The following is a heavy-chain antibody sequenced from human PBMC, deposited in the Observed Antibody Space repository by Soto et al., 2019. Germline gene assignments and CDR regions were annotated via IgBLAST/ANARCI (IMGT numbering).Heavy chain of an antibody. D-gene: IGHD3-3*01. CDR2: ISSSSSYI. Sequence: VQLVESGGGLVKPGGSLRLSCAASGFTFSSYSMNWVRQAPGKGLEWVSSISSSSSYIYYADSVKGRFTISRDNAKNSLYLQMNSLRAEDTAVYYCARDRPVLRFLEWLSEDYYYYGMDVWGQGTTVTVSS. CDR3: ARDRPVLRFLEWLSEDYYYYGMDV. CDR1: GFTFSSYS. J-gene: IGHJ6*02. V-gene: IGHV3-21*01.